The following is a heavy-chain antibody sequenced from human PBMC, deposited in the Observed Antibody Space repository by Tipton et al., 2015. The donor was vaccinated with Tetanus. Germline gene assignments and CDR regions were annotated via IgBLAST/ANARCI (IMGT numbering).Heavy chain of an antibody. V-gene: IGHV3-30-3*01. CDR3: ARDIGVGAY. J-gene: IGHJ4*02. D-gene: IGHD1-26*01. CDR1: GFTFSSYA. CDR2: ISYDGSNK. Sequence: SLRLSCAASGFTFSSYAMHWVRQALGKGLEWVAVISYDGSNKYYADSVKGRFTISRDNSKNTLYLQMNSLRAEDTAVYYCARDIGVGAYWGQGTLVTVSS.